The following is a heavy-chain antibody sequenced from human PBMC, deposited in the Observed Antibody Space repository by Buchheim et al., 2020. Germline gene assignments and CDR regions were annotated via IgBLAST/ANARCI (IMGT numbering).Heavy chain of an antibody. V-gene: IGHV3-23*01. CDR2: FSGSGTTT. CDR1: GFTFKTYV. Sequence: EVQLLESGGGLAQPGGSLRLSCSASGFTFKTYVMGWVRQAPGKGLEWVAAFSGSGTTTYYGDSVKGRFTMSRDNSKNTVDLQMSSLRVEDTAVYYCAKSDCSGADCYSGFDSWGQGT. D-gene: IGHD2-21*01. CDR3: AKSDCSGADCYSGFDS. J-gene: IGHJ4*02.